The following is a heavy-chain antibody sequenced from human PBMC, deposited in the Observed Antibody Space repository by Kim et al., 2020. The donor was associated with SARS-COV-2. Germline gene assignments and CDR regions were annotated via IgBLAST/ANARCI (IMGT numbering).Heavy chain of an antibody. CDR3: ARSFSWSYFGYDY. Sequence: GGSLRLSCAASGFTFNTYGMHWVRQAPGKGLEWVAVISYDGSHKFYVDSVKGRFTISRDNPKNTLYLQMNSLRIEDTAVYYCARSFSWSYFGYDYWGQGSLLTVSS. J-gene: IGHJ4*02. D-gene: IGHD1-26*01. V-gene: IGHV3-30*03. CDR2: ISYDGSHK. CDR1: GFTFNTYG.